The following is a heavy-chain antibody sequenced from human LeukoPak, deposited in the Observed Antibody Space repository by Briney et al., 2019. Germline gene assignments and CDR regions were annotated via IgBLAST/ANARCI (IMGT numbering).Heavy chain of an antibody. Sequence: PGGSLRLSCAASGFTVSSNYMSWVRQAPGKGLEWVSVIYSGGSTYYADSVKGRFTISRDNSKNTLYLQMNSLRAEDTAVYYCAKIRGYSYGRNFDYWGQGTLVTVSS. CDR1: GFTVSSNY. D-gene: IGHD5-18*01. CDR3: AKIRGYSYGRNFDY. J-gene: IGHJ4*02. CDR2: IYSGGST. V-gene: IGHV3-66*02.